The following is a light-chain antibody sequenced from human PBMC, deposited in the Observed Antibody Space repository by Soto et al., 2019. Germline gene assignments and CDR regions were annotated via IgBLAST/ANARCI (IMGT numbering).Light chain of an antibody. CDR1: SSDVGSYNL. Sequence: QSVLTQPASVSGSPGQSITISCTGTSSDVGSYNLVSWYQQHPGKAPKLMIYEVSKRPSGVSNRFSGYKSGKTASLTISGLQEEDEADYYCWSYAGSSTFGVVFGGGAQLTVL. CDR2: EVS. J-gene: IGLJ2*01. CDR3: WSYAGSSTFGVV. V-gene: IGLV2-23*02.